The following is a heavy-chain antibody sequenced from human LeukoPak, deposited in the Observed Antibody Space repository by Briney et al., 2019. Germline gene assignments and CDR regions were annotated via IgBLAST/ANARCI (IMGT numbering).Heavy chain of an antibody. V-gene: IGHV3-30*18. CDR1: GISFSAHG. J-gene: IGHJ4*02. CDR2: ISYDGSNK. D-gene: IGHD3-10*01. CDR3: AKDTVVRGPFDY. Sequence: PGGSLRLSCAASGISFSAHGMHWVRQAPGKGLEWVAVISYDGSNKYYADSVKGRFTISRDNSKNTLYLQMNSLRAEDTAVYYCAKDTVVRGPFDYWGQGTLVTVSS.